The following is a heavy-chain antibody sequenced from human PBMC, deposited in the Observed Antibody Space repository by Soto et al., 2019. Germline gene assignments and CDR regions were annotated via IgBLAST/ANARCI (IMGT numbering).Heavy chain of an antibody. J-gene: IGHJ4*02. CDR1: GGSFGNSA. D-gene: IGHD3-3*01. V-gene: IGHV1-69*13. CDR2: FIPVYRTL. CDR3: ATGVIWIGYFTVDS. Sequence: SVKVSCKASGGSFGNSAINWVRQTPGQGLEWLGGFIPVYRTLNYAQKFQGRVTITADEFTGTAYMTLSSLASDDTAVYYCATGVIWIGYFTVDSWGQGTRVTVSS.